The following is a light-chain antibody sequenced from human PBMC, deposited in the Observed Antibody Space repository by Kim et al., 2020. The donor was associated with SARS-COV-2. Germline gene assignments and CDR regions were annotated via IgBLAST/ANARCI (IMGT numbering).Light chain of an antibody. J-gene: IGLJ1*01. CDR3: QAWDSSTGV. Sequence: SVSPGQTASITCSGDKLGDKYACWYQKKPGQSPVLVIYQDNKRPSGIPERFSGSNSGNTATLTISGTQAMDEADYYCQAWDSSTGVFGTGTKVTVL. V-gene: IGLV3-1*01. CDR2: QDN. CDR1: KLGDKY.